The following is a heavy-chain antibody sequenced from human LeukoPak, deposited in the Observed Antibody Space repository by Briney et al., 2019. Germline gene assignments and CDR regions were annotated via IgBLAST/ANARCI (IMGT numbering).Heavy chain of an antibody. J-gene: IGHJ6*02. Sequence: GGSLRLSCAASGFTFSSYAMSWARQAPGKGLEWVSAISGSGGSTYYADSVKGRFTISRDNSKNTLYLQMNSLRAEDTAVYYCAKSAGEVWFGELLYARGNYYYGMDVWGQGTTVTVSS. V-gene: IGHV3-23*01. CDR2: ISGSGGST. D-gene: IGHD3-10*01. CDR1: GFTFSSYA. CDR3: AKSAGEVWFGELLYARGNYYYGMDV.